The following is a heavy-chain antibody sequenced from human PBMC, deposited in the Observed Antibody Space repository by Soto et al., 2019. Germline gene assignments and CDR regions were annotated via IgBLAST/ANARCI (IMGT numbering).Heavy chain of an antibody. CDR3: ARTSSDSSGTAADP. CDR1: GGSISSGGYY. CDR2: IYYSGST. Sequence: QVQLQESGPGLVKPSQTLSLTCTVSGGSISSGGYYWSWIRQHPGKGLEWIGYIYYSGSTYYNPSTKSRFTISVDTSKTQFSLKLSSVTAADTAVYYCARTSSDSSGTAADPWGQGTLVTVSS. D-gene: IGHD3-22*01. J-gene: IGHJ5*02. V-gene: IGHV4-31*03.